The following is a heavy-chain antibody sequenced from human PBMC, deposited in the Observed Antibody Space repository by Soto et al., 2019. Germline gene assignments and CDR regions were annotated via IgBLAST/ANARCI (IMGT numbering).Heavy chain of an antibody. CDR2: IHYSGTT. Sequence: QVQLQESGPGLVKPSETLSLTCTVSGDSISRYYWNWIRQSPGKGLEWIGNIHYSGTTNYNPSLKSRVTISVDPSNNQFSLKLTSVTAADTAVYYCAREDGDYITWFDPWGQGTLVTVSS. CDR3: AREDGDYITWFDP. V-gene: IGHV4-59*01. CDR1: GDSISRYY. D-gene: IGHD4-17*01. J-gene: IGHJ5*02.